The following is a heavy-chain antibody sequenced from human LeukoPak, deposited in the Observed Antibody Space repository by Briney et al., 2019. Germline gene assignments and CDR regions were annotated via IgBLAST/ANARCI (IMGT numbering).Heavy chain of an antibody. CDR2: IIPIFGTA. CDR3: ARVRGNDVPVAFDI. V-gene: IGHV1-69*13. CDR1: GGTFSSYA. D-gene: IGHD1-1*01. Sequence: SVKASCKASGGTFSSYAISWVRQAPGQGLEWMGGIIPIFGTANYAQKFQGRVTITADESTSTAYMELSSLRSEDTAVYYCARVRGNDVPVAFDIWGQGTMVTVSS. J-gene: IGHJ3*02.